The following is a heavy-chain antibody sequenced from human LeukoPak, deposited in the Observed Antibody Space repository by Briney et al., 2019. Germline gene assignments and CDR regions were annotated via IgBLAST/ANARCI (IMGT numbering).Heavy chain of an antibody. CDR1: GFTFSSYA. V-gene: IGHV3-30-3*01. J-gene: IGHJ3*02. CDR2: ISYDGSNK. CDR3: ARDSLAAFDI. Sequence: PGGSLRLSCAASGFTFSSYAMHWVRQAPGKGLEWVAVISYDGSNKYYADSVKGRFTISRGNSKNTLYLQMNSLRAEDTAVYYCARDSLAAFDIWAKGQWSPSLQ.